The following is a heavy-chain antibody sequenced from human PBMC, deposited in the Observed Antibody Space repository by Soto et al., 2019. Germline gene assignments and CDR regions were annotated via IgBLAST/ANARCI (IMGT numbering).Heavy chain of an antibody. CDR2: IIPLFGTT. V-gene: IGHV1-69*01. CDR1: GDTFKNCV. Sequence: VQVVQSGVEVRRPGSSVKVSCKESGDTFKNCVISWVRQAPGQGLEWMGGIIPLFGTTDFAQRFQGRLTITTDESTTTAYMELSRLRSEDTATYYCAAELGFGKLSVVWGQGTTVIGSS. CDR3: AAELGFGKLSVV. J-gene: IGHJ6*02. D-gene: IGHD3-10*01.